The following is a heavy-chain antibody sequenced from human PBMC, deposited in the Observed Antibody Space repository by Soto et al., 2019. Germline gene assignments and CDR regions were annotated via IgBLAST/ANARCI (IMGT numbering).Heavy chain of an antibody. Sequence: GGSLRLSCAASGFTFSSYGMHWVRQAPGKGLEWVAVISYDGSNKYYVDSVKGRFTISRDNSKNTLYLQMNSLRAEDTAVYYCAKDAYSSSSYNYYYYYMDVWGKGTTVTVSS. CDR2: ISYDGSNK. V-gene: IGHV3-30*18. CDR3: AKDAYSSSSYNYYYYYMDV. D-gene: IGHD6-6*01. J-gene: IGHJ6*03. CDR1: GFTFSSYG.